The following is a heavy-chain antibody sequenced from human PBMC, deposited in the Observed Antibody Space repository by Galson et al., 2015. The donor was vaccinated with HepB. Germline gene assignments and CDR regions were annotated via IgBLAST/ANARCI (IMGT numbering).Heavy chain of an antibody. D-gene: IGHD4-23*01. V-gene: IGHV4-59*01. CDR3: ARDKSTVVTPSEYYYYTDV. CDR1: RGSITSYY. J-gene: IGHJ6*02. CDR2: IYYSGST. Sequence: ETLSLTCTVSRGSITSYYWSWIRQSPGKGLEWIGYIYYSGSTYYNPSLQSRVTISIDTSKKQFSLKLTSVTAADTAVYYCARDKSTVVTPSEYYYYTDVWGQGTTVTVSS.